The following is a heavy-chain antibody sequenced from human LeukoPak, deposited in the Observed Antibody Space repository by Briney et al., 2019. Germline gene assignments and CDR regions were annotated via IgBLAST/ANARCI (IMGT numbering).Heavy chain of an antibody. Sequence: SVKVSCKASGGTFSSYVISWVRQAPGQGLEWVGGIIPIFGTANYAQKFQGRVTITADESTSTAYMELSSLRSEDTAVYYCARALLRYCSSTSCYWFDPWGQGTLVTVSS. D-gene: IGHD2-2*01. CDR1: GGTFSSYV. CDR2: IIPIFGTA. CDR3: ARALLRYCSSTSCYWFDP. J-gene: IGHJ5*02. V-gene: IGHV1-69*13.